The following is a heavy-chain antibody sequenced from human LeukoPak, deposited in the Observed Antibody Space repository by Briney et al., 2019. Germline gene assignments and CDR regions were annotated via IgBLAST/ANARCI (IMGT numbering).Heavy chain of an antibody. CDR1: GFTFSTYT. J-gene: IGHJ4*02. Sequence: GGSLRLSCAASGFTFSTYTMSWVRQAPGGGLEWVSGIGGTVPTRYYAKSVKGRFTIFRDNSKNTVYLQMNNLRPEDTAVYYCAKDPQKGRFSYYVDYWGQGTLVIVSS. CDR3: AKDPQKGRFSYYVDY. V-gene: IGHV3-23*01. CDR2: IGGTVPTR. D-gene: IGHD3-10*01.